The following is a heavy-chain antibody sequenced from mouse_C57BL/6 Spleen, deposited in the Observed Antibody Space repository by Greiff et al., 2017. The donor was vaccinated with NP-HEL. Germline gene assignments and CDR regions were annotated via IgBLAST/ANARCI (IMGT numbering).Heavy chain of an antibody. D-gene: IGHD1-1*01. V-gene: IGHV3-6*01. CDR1: GYSITSGYY. Sequence: VQLKESGPGLVKPSQSLSLTCSVTGYSITSGYYWNWIRQFPGNKLEWMGYISYDGSNNYNPSLKNRISITRDTSKNQFFLKLNSVTTEDTATYYCARDRLRWYFDVWGTGTTVTVSS. CDR2: ISYDGSN. CDR3: ARDRLRWYFDV. J-gene: IGHJ1*03.